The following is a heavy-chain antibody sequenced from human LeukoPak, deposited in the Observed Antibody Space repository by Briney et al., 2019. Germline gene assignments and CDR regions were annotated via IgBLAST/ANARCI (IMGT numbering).Heavy chain of an antibody. CDR2: INPNSGGT. Sequence: SVKVSCKASGYTFTGYYMHWVRQAPGQGLEWMGWINPNSGGTNYAQKFQGRVTMTRDTYISTAYMGLSRLAADDTAVYYCARGVKQYSSGWTAFYYYYYYMDVWGKGTTVTVSS. D-gene: IGHD6-19*01. CDR3: ARGVKQYSSGWTAFYYYYYYMDV. J-gene: IGHJ6*03. V-gene: IGHV1-2*02. CDR1: GYTFTGYY.